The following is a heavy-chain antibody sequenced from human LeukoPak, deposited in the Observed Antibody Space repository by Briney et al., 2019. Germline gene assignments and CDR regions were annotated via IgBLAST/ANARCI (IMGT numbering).Heavy chain of an antibody. J-gene: IGHJ3*02. Sequence: GASVKVCCKASGGTFSGYAISWVRHAPGQGLGWMGGIIPIFGTGNYAEKFTGRVTITADKSTSTADMELSSLRPEDTAVYYCARGTAGYSSGWYKLAGAFDIWGQGTMVTVSS. D-gene: IGHD6-19*01. CDR1: GGTFSGYA. CDR3: ARGTAGYSSGWYKLAGAFDI. V-gene: IGHV1-69*06. CDR2: IIPIFGTG.